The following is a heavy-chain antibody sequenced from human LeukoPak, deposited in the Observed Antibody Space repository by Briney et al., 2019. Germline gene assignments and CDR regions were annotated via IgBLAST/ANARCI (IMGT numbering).Heavy chain of an antibody. V-gene: IGHV4-34*01. CDR2: VNHSGST. J-gene: IGHJ3*02. CDR3: ARGLADIVVVPAAPRRAFDI. CDR1: GGSFSGYY. D-gene: IGHD2-2*01. Sequence: SETLSLTCAVYGGSFSGYYWSWIRQPPGKGLEWIGEVNHSGSTNYNPSLKSRVTISVDTSKNQFSLKLSSVTAADTAVYYCARGLADIVVVPAAPRRAFDIWGQGTMVTVSS.